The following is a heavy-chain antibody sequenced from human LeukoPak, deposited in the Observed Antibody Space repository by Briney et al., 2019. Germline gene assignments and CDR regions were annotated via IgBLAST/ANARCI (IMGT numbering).Heavy chain of an antibody. CDR3: ARDPYSGSYGNYYYYFMDV. CDR2: IDQHGSEK. V-gene: IGHV3-7*01. CDR1: GFTFSSYN. D-gene: IGHD1-26*01. Sequence: GGSLRLSCAASGFTFSSYNMDWVRQAPGKGLEWVADIDQHGSEKYYVDSVKGRFTISRDNAKNSLYLQMNSLRAEDTAVYYCARDPYSGSYGNYYYYFMDVWGKGTTVTISS. J-gene: IGHJ6*03.